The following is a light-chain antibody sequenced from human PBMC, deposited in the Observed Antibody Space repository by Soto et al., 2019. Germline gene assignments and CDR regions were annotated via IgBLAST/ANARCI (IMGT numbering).Light chain of an antibody. CDR1: SSDIGSNT. CDR2: SDN. CDR3: ASWDDSLNGWV. V-gene: IGLV1-44*01. J-gene: IGLJ3*02. Sequence: QSVLTQPPSASGTPGQRVAISCSGSSSDIGSNTVNWYQHLPGTAPQLLRYSDNQRPSGVPDRFSGSKSGTSASLAISGLQSEDEGDYYCASWDDSLNGWVFGGGTKLTVL.